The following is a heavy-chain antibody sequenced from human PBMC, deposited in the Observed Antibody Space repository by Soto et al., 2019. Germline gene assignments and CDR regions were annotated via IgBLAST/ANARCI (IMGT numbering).Heavy chain of an antibody. CDR3: ATDQSRTHYYGSGSYYSLDY. Sequence: ASVKVSCKVSGYTLTELSMHWVRQAPGKGLEWMGGFDPEDGETIYAQKFQGRVTMTEDTSTDTAYMELSRLRSEVTAVYYCATDQSRTHYYGSGSYYSLDYWGQGTLVTVSS. CDR2: FDPEDGET. J-gene: IGHJ4*02. D-gene: IGHD3-10*01. V-gene: IGHV1-24*01. CDR1: GYTLTELS.